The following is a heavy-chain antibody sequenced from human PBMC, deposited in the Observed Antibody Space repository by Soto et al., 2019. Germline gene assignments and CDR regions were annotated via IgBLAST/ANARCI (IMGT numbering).Heavy chain of an antibody. Sequence: GGSLRLSCAASGFTFSDYYMSWIRQAPGKGLEWVSYISSSGSTIYYADSVKGRFTISRDNAKNSLYLQMNSLRAEDTAVYYCARDQRLGYCSSTSCSPFFDYWGQGTLVTVSS. D-gene: IGHD2-2*01. J-gene: IGHJ4*02. CDR2: ISSSGSTI. V-gene: IGHV3-11*01. CDR3: ARDQRLGYCSSTSCSPFFDY. CDR1: GFTFSDYY.